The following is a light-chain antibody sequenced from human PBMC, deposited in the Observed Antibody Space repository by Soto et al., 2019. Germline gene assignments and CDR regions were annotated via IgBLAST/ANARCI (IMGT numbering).Light chain of an antibody. Sequence: QSALTQPASVSGSPGQSITISCTGTSRDIGFFNYVSWYQQFPGNAPKLIIFEVTNRPSGVSNRFSASKSGNTASLTISGLQADDGADYYCSSYTTRSTYVFGTGTKLTVL. CDR2: EVT. V-gene: IGLV2-14*01. J-gene: IGLJ1*01. CDR3: SSYTTRSTYV. CDR1: SRDIGFFNY.